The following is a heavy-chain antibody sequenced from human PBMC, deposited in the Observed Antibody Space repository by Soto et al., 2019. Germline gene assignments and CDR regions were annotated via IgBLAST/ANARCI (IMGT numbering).Heavy chain of an antibody. Sequence: ASVKVSCKASGYTFTSYYMHWVRQAPGQGLEWMGIINPSGGSTSYAQKFQGRVTMTRDTSTSTVYIELSSLRSEDTAVYYCARDTPYDFWSGYYRPPVNWFDPWGQGTLVSVSS. CDR3: ARDTPYDFWSGYYRPPVNWFDP. CDR1: GYTFTSYY. D-gene: IGHD3-3*01. V-gene: IGHV1-46*01. CDR2: INPSGGST. J-gene: IGHJ5*02.